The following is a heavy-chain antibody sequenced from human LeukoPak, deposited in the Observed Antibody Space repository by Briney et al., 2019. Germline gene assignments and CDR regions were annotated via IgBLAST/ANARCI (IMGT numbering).Heavy chain of an antibody. CDR3: AKVEYYDILTGYHPQAFDI. V-gene: IGHV3-23*01. Sequence: PGGSLRLSCAASGFTFSSYAMIWVRQAPGKGLEWVSAISGSGGSTYYADSVKGRFTISRDNSKNTLYLQMNSLRAEDTAVYYCAKVEYYDILTGYHPQAFDIWGQGTMVTVSS. D-gene: IGHD3-9*01. CDR1: GFTFSSYA. J-gene: IGHJ3*02. CDR2: ISGSGGST.